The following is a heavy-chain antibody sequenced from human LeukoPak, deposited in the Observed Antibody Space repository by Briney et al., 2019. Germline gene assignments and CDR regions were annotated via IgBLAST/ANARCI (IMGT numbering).Heavy chain of an antibody. CDR1: GGSISSSTYY. CDR2: IYYSGST. D-gene: IGHD4-11*01. Sequence: PSETLSHTCTVSGGSISSSTYYWGWIRQPPGKGLEWIGNIYYSGSTYYNPSLNSRLTISVDTSKNQFSLKLSSVTAADTAVYYCARASNFGSTFYYYLDVWGKGTTVTVSS. J-gene: IGHJ6*03. CDR3: ARASNFGSTFYYYLDV. V-gene: IGHV4-39*07.